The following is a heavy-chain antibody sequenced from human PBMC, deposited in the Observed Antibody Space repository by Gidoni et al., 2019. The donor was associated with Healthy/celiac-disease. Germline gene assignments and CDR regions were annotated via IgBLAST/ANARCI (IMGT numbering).Heavy chain of an antibody. V-gene: IGHV3-48*03. CDR3: AGRRYYFDY. CDR1: GFTFSSYE. J-gene: IGHJ4*02. CDR2: ISSSGSTI. Sequence: EVQLVESGGGLVQPGGSLRLSCAACGFTFSSYEMNWVRQAPGKGLEWVSYISSSGSTIYYADSVKGRFTISRDNAKNSLYLQMNSLRAEDTAVYYCAGRRYYFDYWGQGTLVTVSS.